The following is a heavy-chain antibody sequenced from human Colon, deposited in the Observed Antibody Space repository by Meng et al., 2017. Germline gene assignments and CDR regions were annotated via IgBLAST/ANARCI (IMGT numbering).Heavy chain of an antibody. CDR3: ARKRTSPGTLGFDY. V-gene: IGHV4-4*02. J-gene: IGHJ4*02. CDR1: GDSISSGNG. D-gene: IGHD6-13*01. Sequence: VKRQSPGPGLGKPLGTLSPTCAVPGDSISSGNGWTWVRQPPGKGLEWIGEIYPSGRTSSNPSLQGRVTILLDKSKNQFSLELNSVTAADTAIYFCARKRTSPGTLGFDYWGQGTLVTVSS. CDR2: IYPSGRT.